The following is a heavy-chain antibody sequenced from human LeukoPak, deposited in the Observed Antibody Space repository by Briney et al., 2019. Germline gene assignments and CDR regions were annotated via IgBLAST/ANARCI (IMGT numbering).Heavy chain of an antibody. CDR2: ISGSGGST. Sequence: PGGSLRLSCEASGFTFSSYAMSWVRQAPGKGLEWVSAISGSGGSTYYADSVKGRFTISRDNSKNTLYLQMNSLRAEDTAVYYCAKDQKVLSITIFGVVKSGYMDVWGKGTTVTVSS. J-gene: IGHJ6*03. CDR1: GFTFSSYA. CDR3: AKDQKVLSITIFGVVKSGYMDV. D-gene: IGHD3-3*01. V-gene: IGHV3-23*01.